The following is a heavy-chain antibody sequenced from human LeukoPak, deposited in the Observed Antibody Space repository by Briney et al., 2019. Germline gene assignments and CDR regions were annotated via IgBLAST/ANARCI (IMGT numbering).Heavy chain of an antibody. D-gene: IGHD2-2*01. CDR1: GGSINSYY. V-gene: IGHV4-4*07. CDR2: IYPSGST. J-gene: IGHJ4*02. Sequence: TSETLSLTCTVSGGSINSYYWSWIRQPAGKGLEWIGRIYPSGSTNYNPSLKSRVTMSVDTSKNQFSLKLSSVTAADTAVYFCARDFPCVGTSCYDYWGQGTLVTVSS. CDR3: ARDFPCVGTSCYDY.